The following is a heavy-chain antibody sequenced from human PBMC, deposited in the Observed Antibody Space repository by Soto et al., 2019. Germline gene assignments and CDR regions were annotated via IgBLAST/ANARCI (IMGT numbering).Heavy chain of an antibody. Sequence: EVQLVESGGGLVKPGGSLRLSCAASGFTFITYSMNWVRQAPGKGLEWVSSISSSSSYIYYADSMKGRFTISRDNAKNSLYLQMNSLRAEDTAVYYCARDSSTYGSGAPDYYYGMDVWGQGTTVTVSS. V-gene: IGHV3-21*01. CDR1: GFTFITYS. D-gene: IGHD3-10*01. CDR3: ARDSSTYGSGAPDYYYGMDV. CDR2: ISSSSSYI. J-gene: IGHJ6*02.